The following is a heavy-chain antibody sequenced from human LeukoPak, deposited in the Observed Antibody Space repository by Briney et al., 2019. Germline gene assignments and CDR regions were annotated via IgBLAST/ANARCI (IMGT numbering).Heavy chain of an antibody. Sequence: SETLSLTCTVSGGSISSGGYYWSWIRQHPGKGLEWIGYIYYSGSTYYNPSLKSRVTISVDTSKNQFSLKLSSVTAADPALYFFARPSPYYHASSGFFYYWGQGTLGTVSP. V-gene: IGHV4-31*03. J-gene: IGHJ4*02. D-gene: IGHD3-22*01. CDR2: IYYSGST. CDR3: ARPSPYYHASSGFFYY. CDR1: GGSISSGGYY.